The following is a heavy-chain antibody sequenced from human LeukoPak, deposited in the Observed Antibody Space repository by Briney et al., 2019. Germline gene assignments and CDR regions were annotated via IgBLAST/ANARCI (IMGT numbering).Heavy chain of an antibody. CDR2: ISSSGSTI. J-gene: IGHJ6*02. CDR1: GFTLSDYY. CDR3: ARGYGPTVVTHEYYYYGMDV. D-gene: IGHD4-17*01. V-gene: IGHV3-11*01. Sequence: GGSLRLSCAASGFTLSDYYMSWIRQAPGTGLEWVSYISSSGSTIYYADSVKGRFTISRDNAKNSLYLQMNSLRAEDTAVYYCARGYGPTVVTHEYYYYGMDVWGQGTTVTVSS.